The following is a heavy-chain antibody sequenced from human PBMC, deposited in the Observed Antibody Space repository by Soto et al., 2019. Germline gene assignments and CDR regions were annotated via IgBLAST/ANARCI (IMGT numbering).Heavy chain of an antibody. CDR1: GFPFSSYS. CDR2: ISSSGRTI. J-gene: IGHJ4*02. D-gene: IGHD5-18*01. V-gene: IGHV3-48*04. Sequence: GGSLRLSCAASGFPFSSYSMNWVRQAPGKGLEWVSYISSSGRTIYYADSVKGQFTISRDNAKNSLYLQINSLRAEDTAVYYCARTTAMVFLDYWGQGTLVTVSS. CDR3: ARTTAMVFLDY.